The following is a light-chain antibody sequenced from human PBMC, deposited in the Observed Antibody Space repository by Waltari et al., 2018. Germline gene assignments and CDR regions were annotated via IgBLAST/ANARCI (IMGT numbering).Light chain of an antibody. CDR3: CSYASSFTLV. V-gene: IGLV2-23*01. CDR2: EDS. Sequence: QSALTQPASVSGSPGQSITIPCTGTRSDVGSYNLVSWYQEHPGKAPKLMIYEDSKRPSVVSNRLAGSKSCNTASLTISGLQAEDEADYYCCSYASSFTLVFGGGTKLTVL. J-gene: IGLJ2*01. CDR1: RSDVGSYNL.